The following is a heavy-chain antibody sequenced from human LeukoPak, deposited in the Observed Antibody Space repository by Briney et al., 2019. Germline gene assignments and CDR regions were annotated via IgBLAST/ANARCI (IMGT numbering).Heavy chain of an antibody. D-gene: IGHD3-3*01. J-gene: IGHJ6*02. CDR1: GFTFSSHW. V-gene: IGHV3-74*01. CDR2: INSDGSST. Sequence: GGSLRLSCAASGFTFSSHWMHWVRQAPGKGLVWVSRINSDGSSTSYADSVKGRFTISRDNAKNTLYLQMNSLRAEDTAVYYCARGIDYDFWSGYPYYYYGMDVWGQGTTVTVSS. CDR3: ARGIDYDFWSGYPYYYYGMDV.